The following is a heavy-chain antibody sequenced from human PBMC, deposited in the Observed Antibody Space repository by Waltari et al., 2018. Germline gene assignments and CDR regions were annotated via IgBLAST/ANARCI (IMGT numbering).Heavy chain of an antibody. J-gene: IGHJ4*02. CDR1: GFTFVTSA. D-gene: IGHD6-13*01. CDR3: AKVAGIAAAEFHFNF. V-gene: IGHV3-23*04. CDR2: MSGRALTT. Sequence: EVQLVESGGGLVHPGGSLRLSCAASGFTFVTSAMTGVRQAPGEGMGWVASMSGRALTTFYADSGKGRFSISRDNAKKTLYLQINGLTADDTAVYYCAKVAGIAAAEFHFNFWGRGTLVTVSS.